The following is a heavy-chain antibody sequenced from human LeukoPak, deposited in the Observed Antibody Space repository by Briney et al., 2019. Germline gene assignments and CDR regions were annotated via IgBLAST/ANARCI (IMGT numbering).Heavy chain of an antibody. V-gene: IGHV4-39*01. Sequence: SETLSLTCTVSGGSISSNNYYWGWIRQPPGKGLEWIGSIHYSGSTYYNPSLKSRVTISVDTSKNQFSLKLSSVTAADTAVYYCATMVRGATPHPDYWGQGTLVTVSS. CDR2: IHYSGST. CDR3: ATMVRGATPHPDY. CDR1: GGSISSNNYY. D-gene: IGHD3-10*01. J-gene: IGHJ4*02.